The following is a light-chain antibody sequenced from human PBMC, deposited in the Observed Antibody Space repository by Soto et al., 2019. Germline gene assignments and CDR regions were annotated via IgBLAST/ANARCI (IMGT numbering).Light chain of an antibody. CDR1: SSNIGSRT. CDR2: NDN. J-gene: IGLJ2*01. CDR3: AAWDDSLHVI. V-gene: IGLV1-44*01. Sequence: QSALTQPASVSGSPGQSITISCSGSSSNIGSRTVNWYQQLPGSAPKLLVYNDNQRPSGVPDRFSGSKSGTSASLAISGLQSADEADYYCAAWDDSLHVIFGAGTKLTVL.